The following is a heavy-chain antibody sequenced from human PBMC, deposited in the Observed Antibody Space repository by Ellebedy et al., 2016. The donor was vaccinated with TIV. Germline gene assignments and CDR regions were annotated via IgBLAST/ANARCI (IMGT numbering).Heavy chain of an antibody. CDR2: IYTSGST. Sequence: MPSETLSLTCTVSGGSISSYYWSWIRQPAGKGLEWIGRIYTSGSTNYNPSLKSRVTMSVDTSKNQFSLKLSSVTAADTAVYYCARGHGSSWYSAENWFDPWGQGTLVTVSS. CDR3: ARGHGSSWYSAENWFDP. V-gene: IGHV4-4*07. J-gene: IGHJ5*02. D-gene: IGHD6-13*01. CDR1: GGSISSYY.